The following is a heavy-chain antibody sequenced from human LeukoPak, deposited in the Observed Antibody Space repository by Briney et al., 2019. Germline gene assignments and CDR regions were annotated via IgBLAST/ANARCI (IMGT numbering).Heavy chain of an antibody. CDR2: ISSSGNII. CDR3: ASGGRAYNF. J-gene: IGHJ4*02. CDR1: GMRFSDFY. D-gene: IGHD1-14*01. Sequence: GGSLRLSCAASGMRFSDFYMSWMRQAPGKGLEWISFISSSGNIIHYADSAKDRFTISRDNAKNSLYLHMDSLRVEDTATYYCASGGRAYNFWGPGTAVTVSS. V-gene: IGHV3-11*01.